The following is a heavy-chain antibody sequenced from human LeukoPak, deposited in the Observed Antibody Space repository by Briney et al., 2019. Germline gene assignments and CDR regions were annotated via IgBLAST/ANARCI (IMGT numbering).Heavy chain of an antibody. CDR3: ARETAFGYYDSSGYYYNDY. CDR2: ISAYNGNT. CDR1: GYTFTSYG. Sequence: ASVKVSCKASGYTFTSYGISWVRQAPGQGLGWMGWISAYNGNTHYAQKLQGRVTMTTDTSTSTAYMELRSLRSDDTAVYYCARETAFGYYDSSGYYYNDYWGQGTLVTVSS. D-gene: IGHD3-22*01. V-gene: IGHV1-18*01. J-gene: IGHJ4*02.